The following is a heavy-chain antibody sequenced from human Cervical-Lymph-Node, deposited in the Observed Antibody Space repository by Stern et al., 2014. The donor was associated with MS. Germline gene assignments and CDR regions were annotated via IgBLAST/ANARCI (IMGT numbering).Heavy chain of an antibody. Sequence: QLVESGPEVKKPGTSGKVSCQASGFTFTSSAVQWVRQARGQRLEWIGWIRVGSGNTNYAQKFQERVTITRDMSTSTAYMELSSLRSEDTAVYYCAADRGSGTLDYWGQGTLVTVSS. CDR3: AADRGSGTLDY. CDR2: IRVGSGNT. D-gene: IGHD3-16*01. CDR1: GFTFTSSA. V-gene: IGHV1-58*01. J-gene: IGHJ4*02.